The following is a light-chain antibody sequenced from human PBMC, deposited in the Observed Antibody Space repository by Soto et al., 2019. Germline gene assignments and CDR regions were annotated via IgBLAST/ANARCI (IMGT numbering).Light chain of an antibody. J-gene: IGLJ3*02. CDR3: CSYSVTYTLV. CDR2: DVI. V-gene: IGLV2-11*01. Sequence: QSVLTQPRSVSGSPGQSVTISCTGANSDVGTYNLVSWYQHHPGKAPKLIIYDVIWRPSGVPDRFSGSKSGNTASLTISGLQAEDEADYYCCSYSVTYTLVFGGGTKVTVL. CDR1: NSDVGTYNL.